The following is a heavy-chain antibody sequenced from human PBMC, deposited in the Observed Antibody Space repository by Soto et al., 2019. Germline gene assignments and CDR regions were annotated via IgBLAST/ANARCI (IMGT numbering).Heavy chain of an antibody. CDR2: IYPGDSDT. D-gene: IGHD3-10*02. J-gene: IGHJ5*02. Sequence: GESLKISCNGSGYSFTSYWIGWLRQMPGKGLGWVGIIYPGDSDTGYSPSFKGKFTISGDKSISTAYLQLSSLKPSDTAMYYCARVLLRSGRAPWFDPWGQGTLVTVSS. CDR3: ARVLLRSGRAPWFDP. V-gene: IGHV5-51*01. CDR1: GYSFTSYW.